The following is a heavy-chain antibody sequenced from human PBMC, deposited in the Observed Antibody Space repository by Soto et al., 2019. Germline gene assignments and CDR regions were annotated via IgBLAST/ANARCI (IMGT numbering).Heavy chain of an antibody. Sequence: SETLSLTCTVAGGSISSYYWSWIRQPPGKGLEWIGYIYYSGSTNYNPSLKSRVTISVDTSENQFSLKLSSVTAADTAVYYRARTGPHPSSWYFDYWGQGTLVTVSS. V-gene: IGHV4-59*01. CDR2: IYYSGST. CDR3: ARTGPHPSSWYFDY. CDR1: GGSISSYY. J-gene: IGHJ4*02. D-gene: IGHD6-6*01.